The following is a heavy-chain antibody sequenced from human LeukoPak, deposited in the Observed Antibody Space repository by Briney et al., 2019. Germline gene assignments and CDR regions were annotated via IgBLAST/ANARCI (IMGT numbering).Heavy chain of an antibody. CDR1: GGTFRRYT. Sequence: SVKVFCKASGGTFRRYTVSWVRQAPGQGLEWMGRIIPILGIANYAQKFQGRVTITADKSTSTAYMELSSLRSEDTAVYYCARDPDMGVDVWGQGTTVTVSS. V-gene: IGHV1-69*04. CDR3: ARDPDMGVDV. J-gene: IGHJ6*02. D-gene: IGHD3-16*01. CDR2: IIPILGIA.